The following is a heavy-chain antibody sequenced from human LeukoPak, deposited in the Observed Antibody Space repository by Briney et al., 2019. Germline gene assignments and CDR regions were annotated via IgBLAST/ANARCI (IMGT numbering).Heavy chain of an antibody. D-gene: IGHD3-10*01. J-gene: IGHJ3*02. CDR3: ARARDAGASSI. V-gene: IGHV4-59*01. CDR2: IYYSGSA. Sequence: SETLSLTCTVSGGSISSYYWSWIRQPPGKGLEWIGYIYYSGSANYNPSLKSRVTISADTSKNQFSLKLSSVTAADTAVYYCARARDAGASSIWGQGTMVTVSS. CDR1: GGSISSYY.